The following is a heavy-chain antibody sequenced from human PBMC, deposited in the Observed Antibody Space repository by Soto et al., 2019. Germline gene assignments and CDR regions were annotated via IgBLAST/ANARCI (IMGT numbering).Heavy chain of an antibody. CDR2: FIPIFGTA. CDR3: ARGVRETTLWIGESTNSFDY. J-gene: IGHJ4*02. D-gene: IGHD3-10*01. V-gene: IGHV1-69*01. CDR1: GGTFSSYA. Sequence: KVSCKASGGTFSSYAISWVRQAPGQGLEWIGGFIPIFGTANYAQKFQGRVTITEDEYTSTAYMELSSLRSEDTAVYYCARGVRETTLWIGESTNSFDYWGQGTLVTVSS.